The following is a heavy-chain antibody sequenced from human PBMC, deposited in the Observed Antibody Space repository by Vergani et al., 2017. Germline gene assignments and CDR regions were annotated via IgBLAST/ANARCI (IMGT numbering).Heavy chain of an antibody. D-gene: IGHD3-10*01. Sequence: EVQLVESGGGLVQPGGSPRLSCVASGFTFSSYSMNWVRQAPGKGLEWVSYISSSSGTIYYADSVKGRFTISRDNAKNSLYLQMNSLRAEDTAVYYCARDSAYYGSGNVEYWGQGTLVTVSS. CDR3: ARDSAYYGSGNVEY. V-gene: IGHV3-48*01. CDR2: ISSSSGTI. J-gene: IGHJ4*02. CDR1: GFTFSSYS.